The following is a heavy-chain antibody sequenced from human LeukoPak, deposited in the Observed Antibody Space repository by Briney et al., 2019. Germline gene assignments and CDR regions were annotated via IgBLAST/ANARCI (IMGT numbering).Heavy chain of an antibody. V-gene: IGHV4-59*01. CDR3: ARAVSWTDYYYYMDV. CDR1: GGSISSYY. J-gene: IGHJ6*03. CDR2: IYYSGST. Sequence: SETLSLSCTVSGGSISSYYWSWIRQPPGKGLEWIGYIYYSGSTNYNPSLKSRVTISVDTSKNQFSLKLSSVTAADTAVYYCARAVSWTDYYYYMDVWGKGTTVTVSS. D-gene: IGHD6-13*01.